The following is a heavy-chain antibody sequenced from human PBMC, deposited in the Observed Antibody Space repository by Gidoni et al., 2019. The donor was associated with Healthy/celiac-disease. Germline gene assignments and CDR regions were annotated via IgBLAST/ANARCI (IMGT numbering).Heavy chain of an antibody. D-gene: IGHD3-16*01. CDR2: ISYDGSNK. CDR3: AKDQRRRVGDPRARGTEYFQH. Sequence: QVQLVESGGGVVQPGRSLRLSCAASVSTFSSYGMHWVRQAPGKGLQWVAVISYDGSNKYYADSVKSRFTISRDNSKNTLYLQMNSLRAEDTAVYYCAKDQRRRVGDPRARGTEYFQHWGQGTLVTVSS. CDR1: VSTFSSYG. J-gene: IGHJ1*01. V-gene: IGHV3-30*18.